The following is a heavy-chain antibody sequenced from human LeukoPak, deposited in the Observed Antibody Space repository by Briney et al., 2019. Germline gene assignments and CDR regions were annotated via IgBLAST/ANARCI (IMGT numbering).Heavy chain of an antibody. V-gene: IGHV4-38-2*01. CDR2: IYHSGST. CDR3: ARVRNCGGDCPSYYFDY. D-gene: IGHD2-21*02. J-gene: IGHJ4*02. Sequence: SETLSLTCAVSGYSISSGYYWGWIRQPPGKGLEWIGSIYHSGSTYYNPSLKSRVTISVDMSKNQFSLKLSSVTAADTAVYYCARVRNCGGDCPSYYFDYWGQGTLVTVSS. CDR1: GYSISSGYY.